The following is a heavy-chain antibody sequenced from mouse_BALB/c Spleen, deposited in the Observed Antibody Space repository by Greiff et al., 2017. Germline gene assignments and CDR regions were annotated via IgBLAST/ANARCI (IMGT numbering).Heavy chain of an antibody. CDR2: IDPANGNT. V-gene: IGHV14-3*02. CDR3: ARSLYDYDGGGYFDY. CDR1: GFNIKDTY. D-gene: IGHD2-4*01. Sequence: VQLKQSGAELVKPGASVKLSCTASGFNIKDTYMHWVKQRPEQGLEWIGRIDPANGNTKYDPKFQGKATITADTSSNTAYLQLSSLTSEDTAVYYCARSLYDYDGGGYFDYWGQGTTLTVSS. J-gene: IGHJ2*01.